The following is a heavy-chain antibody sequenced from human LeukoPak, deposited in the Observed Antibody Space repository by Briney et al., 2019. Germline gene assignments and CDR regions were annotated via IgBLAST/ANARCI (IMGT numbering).Heavy chain of an antibody. V-gene: IGHV4-59*01. CDR3: ARIGYSFRDDF. CDR1: DGSFSGYY. D-gene: IGHD5-18*01. CDR2: IYFSGST. J-gene: IGHJ4*02. Sequence: SETLSLTCAVYDGSFSGYYWSWIRQPPGKGLEWIGYIYFSGSTNYNPSLKSRVTISVDTSKNQFSLNVNSVTAADTAVYYCARIGYSFRDDFWGQGTLVTVSS.